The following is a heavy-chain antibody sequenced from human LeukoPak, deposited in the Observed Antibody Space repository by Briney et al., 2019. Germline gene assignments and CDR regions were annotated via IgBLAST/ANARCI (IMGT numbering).Heavy chain of an antibody. J-gene: IGHJ5*02. D-gene: IGHD3-10*01. V-gene: IGHV4-59*01. Sequence: SETLSLTCTVSGGSISSYYWSWIRQPPGKGLEWIGYIYYSGSTNYNPSLKSRVTISVDTSKNQFSLKLSSVTAADTAVYYCARATSYYYGSGSYPEGFDPWGQGTLVTASS. CDR2: IYYSGST. CDR3: ARATSYYYGSGSYPEGFDP. CDR1: GGSISSYY.